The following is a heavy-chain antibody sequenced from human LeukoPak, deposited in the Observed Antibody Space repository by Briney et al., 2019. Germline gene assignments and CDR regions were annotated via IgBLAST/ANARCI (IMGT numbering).Heavy chain of an antibody. J-gene: IGHJ4*02. D-gene: IGHD3-9*01. CDR3: ATTVFTTTWYFDY. V-gene: IGHV3-30*02. CDR2: IRNDGTTK. Sequence: GGSLRLSCATSGFTFSSYDMHWVRQAPGKGLEWVAYIRNDGTTKDYADSVKSRFTISRDNPKNTLYLQLNSPRGEDTAVYYCATTVFTTTWYFDYWGQGNLVTVSS. CDR1: GFTFSSYD.